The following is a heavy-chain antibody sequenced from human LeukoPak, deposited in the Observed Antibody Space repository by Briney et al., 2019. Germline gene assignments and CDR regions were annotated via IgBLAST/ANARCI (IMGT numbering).Heavy chain of an antibody. CDR3: AREGGNGGIDY. Sequence: SETLSLTCTVSGGSISSSSYYWGWIRQPPGKGLEWIGSIYYSGSTYYNPSLKSRVTISVDTSKNQFSLKLSSVTAADTAVYYCAREGGNGGIDYWGQGTLVTVSS. CDR1: GGSISSSSYY. D-gene: IGHD1-1*01. V-gene: IGHV4-39*07. J-gene: IGHJ4*02. CDR2: IYYSGST.